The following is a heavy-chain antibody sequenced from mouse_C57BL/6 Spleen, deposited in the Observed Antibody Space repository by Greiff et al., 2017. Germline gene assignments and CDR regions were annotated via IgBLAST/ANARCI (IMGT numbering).Heavy chain of an antibody. CDR2: INPYNGGT. CDR3: ARTQVKGGAYFDY. CDR1: GYTFTDYY. V-gene: IGHV1-19*01. Sequence: VQLQQSGPVLVKPGASVKMSCKASGYTFTDYYMNWVKQSHGKSLEWIGVINPYNGGTSYNQKFKGKATLTVDKSSSTAYMELNSLTSEDSAVYYCARTQVKGGAYFDYWGQGTTLTVSS. J-gene: IGHJ2*01.